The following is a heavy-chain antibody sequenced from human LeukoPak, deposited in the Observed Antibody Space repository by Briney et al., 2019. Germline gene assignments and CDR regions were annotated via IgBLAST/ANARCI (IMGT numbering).Heavy chain of an antibody. J-gene: IGHJ4*02. D-gene: IGHD2-2*01. V-gene: IGHV3-30*02. CDR2: IRYDGSNK. CDR1: GFTFSSYG. Sequence: GGSLRLSCAASGFTFSSYGMHWVRQAPGKGLEWVAFIRYDGSNKYYADSVKGRFTISRDNSKNTLYLQMNSLRAEDTAVYYCAKDFGCSSTSCYPPDYWGQGTLVTVS. CDR3: AKDFGCSSTSCYPPDY.